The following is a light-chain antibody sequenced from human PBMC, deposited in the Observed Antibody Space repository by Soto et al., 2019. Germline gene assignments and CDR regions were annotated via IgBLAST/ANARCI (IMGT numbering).Light chain of an antibody. CDR3: QQTNSLPVT. CDR1: QSVRNW. J-gene: IGKJ5*01. Sequence: DIQMTQSPSTLFASVGDRVTITCRASQSVRNWLAWYQQKPGRAPHLLIYDSSTLEPGVPSRFRGSGSGTEFTLTISSLQPEDFTTYYCQQTNSLPVTFGQGTRLENK. V-gene: IGKV1-5*01. CDR2: DSS.